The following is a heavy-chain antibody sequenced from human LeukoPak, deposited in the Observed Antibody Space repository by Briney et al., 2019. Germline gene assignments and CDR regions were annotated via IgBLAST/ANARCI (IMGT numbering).Heavy chain of an antibody. CDR2: IKSKTDGGTT. CDR1: GFPFSNAW. Sequence: GGSLRLSCAVFGSGFPFSNAWMSWVRQAPGKGLEWVGRIKSKTDGGTTDYAAPVKGRFTILRDDSKNTLYLRMNSLKTEDTAVYYCTTVGIWKIVTGEDHWGQGTLVAVSS. D-gene: IGHD3-22*01. CDR3: TTVGIWKIVTGEDH. J-gene: IGHJ4*02. V-gene: IGHV3-15*01.